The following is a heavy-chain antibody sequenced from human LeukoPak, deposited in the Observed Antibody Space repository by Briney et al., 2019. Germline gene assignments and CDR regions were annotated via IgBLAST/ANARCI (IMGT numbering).Heavy chain of an antibody. CDR2: IYYSGST. J-gene: IGHJ6*02. V-gene: IGHV4-31*03. CDR1: GGSIRSGGYY. Sequence: SETLSLTCTVSGGSIRSGGYYWSWIRQHPGKGLEWIGYIYYSGSTYYNPSLKSRVTISVDTSKNQFSLKLSSVTAADTAVYYCARDVRHQDYYGMDVWGQGTTVTVSS. CDR3: ARDVRHQDYYGMDV.